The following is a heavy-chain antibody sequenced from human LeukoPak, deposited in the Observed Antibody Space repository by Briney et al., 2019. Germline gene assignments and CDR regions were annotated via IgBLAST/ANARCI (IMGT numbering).Heavy chain of an antibody. J-gene: IGHJ6*03. D-gene: IGHD2-2*01. CDR3: ASVRKGYCSSTSCYAKGYYYYYMDV. V-gene: IGHV4-34*01. CDR2: INHSGST. CDR1: GESFSGYY. Sequence: SETLSLTCDVYGESFSGYYWSWIRQPPEKGLEWIGEINHSGSTNYNPFLESRVTISVDTSKNQFSLKLSSVTAADTAVYYCASVRKGYCSSTSCYAKGYYYYYMDVWGKGTTVTISS.